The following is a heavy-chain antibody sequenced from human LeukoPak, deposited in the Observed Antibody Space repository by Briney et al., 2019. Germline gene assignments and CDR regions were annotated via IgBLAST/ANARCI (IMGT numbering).Heavy chain of an antibody. D-gene: IGHD2-2*01. J-gene: IGHJ4*02. V-gene: IGHV1-8*01. CDR2: MNPNSGNT. CDR3: ARALRYCSTTICQYYFDY. CDR1: GYTFTNYD. Sequence: GASVKVSCKASGYTFTNYDINWVRQAAGQGLEWMGWMNPNSGNTGYAQKFQGRVTMTRNTSISTAYMELSSLKSEDTAVYYCARALRYCSTTICQYYFDYWGQGTLVTVSS.